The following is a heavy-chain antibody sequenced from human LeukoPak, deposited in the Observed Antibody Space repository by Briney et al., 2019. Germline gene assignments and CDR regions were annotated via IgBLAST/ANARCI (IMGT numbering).Heavy chain of an antibody. V-gene: IGHV3-23*01. CDR3: ARDLWAYCGSDCHHTLEY. J-gene: IGHJ4*02. CDR2: ISGSGSST. Sequence: GGSLRLSCAASAFTFSNYAMSWVRQAPGKGLDWVSLISGSGSSTYYADSVKGRFTISRDNSKNTLYLQMISLRAEDTAVYYCARDLWAYCGSDCHHTLEYWGQGTLVTVSS. D-gene: IGHD2-21*02. CDR1: AFTFSNYA.